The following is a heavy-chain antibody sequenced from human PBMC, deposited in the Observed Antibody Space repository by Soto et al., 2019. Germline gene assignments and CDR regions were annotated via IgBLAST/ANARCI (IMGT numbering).Heavy chain of an antibody. D-gene: IGHD6-13*01. CDR3: AKDILSIAAAGYDY. V-gene: IGHV3-9*01. J-gene: IGHJ4*02. Sequence: GGSPRPSCAASGFTFDDYAMHWVRQAPGKGLEWVSGISWNSGSIGYADSVKGRFTISRDNAKNSLYLQMNSLRAEDTALYYCAKDILSIAAAGYDYWGQGTLVTVSS. CDR2: ISWNSGSI. CDR1: GFTFDDYA.